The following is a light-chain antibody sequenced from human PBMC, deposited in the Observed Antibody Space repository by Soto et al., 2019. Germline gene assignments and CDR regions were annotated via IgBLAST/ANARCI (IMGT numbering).Light chain of an antibody. CDR2: DAS. J-gene: IGKJ5*01. CDR3: QQRQYWPPIT. V-gene: IGKV3-11*01. Sequence: VLTQSPATLSLSPGERATISCRASLNVNSYLAWYQQKPGQAPRLLIYDASNRAAGIPARFSGSGSGTDFTLTISSLEPEDFAIYYCQQRQYWPPITFGQGTRLEIK. CDR1: LNVNSY.